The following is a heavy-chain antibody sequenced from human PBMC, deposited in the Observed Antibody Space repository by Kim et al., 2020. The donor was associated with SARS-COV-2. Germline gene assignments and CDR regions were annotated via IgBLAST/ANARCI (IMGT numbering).Heavy chain of an antibody. Sequence: RGNTGYAQKFQSRVTMTRNTSISTAYMELSSLRSEDTAVYYCAIRGAFDIWGQGTMVTVSS. CDR2: RGNT. CDR3: AIRGAFDI. J-gene: IGHJ3*02. V-gene: IGHV1-8*01. D-gene: IGHD3-10*01.